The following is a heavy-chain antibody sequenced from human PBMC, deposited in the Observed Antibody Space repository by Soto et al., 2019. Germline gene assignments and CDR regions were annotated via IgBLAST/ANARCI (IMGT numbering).Heavy chain of an antibody. J-gene: IGHJ6*02. Sequence: SVQVSCKASGGTFSSYAISWVRQAPGQGLEWMGGIIPIFGTANYAQKCQGRVTITADESTSTAYMELSSLRSEDTAVYYCARSLGYSSGWYAGEYYYYGMDVWGQGTTVTVSS. D-gene: IGHD6-19*01. CDR2: IIPIFGTA. CDR1: GGTFSSYA. CDR3: ARSLGYSSGWYAGEYYYYGMDV. V-gene: IGHV1-69*13.